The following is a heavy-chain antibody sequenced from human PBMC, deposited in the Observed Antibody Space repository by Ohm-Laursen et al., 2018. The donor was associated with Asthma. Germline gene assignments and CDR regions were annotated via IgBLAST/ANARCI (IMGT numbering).Heavy chain of an antibody. V-gene: IGHV3-30*19. Sequence: SLRLSCAASGFTFSSYGMHWVRQAPGKGLEWVAVIWYDGSNKYYADSVKGRFTISRDNSKNTLYLQMNCLRAEDTAVYYCARGGVPYGDYATYYYYYGMDVWGQGTTVTVSS. J-gene: IGHJ6*02. CDR1: GFTFSSYG. CDR2: IWYDGSNK. D-gene: IGHD4-17*01. CDR3: ARGGVPYGDYATYYYYYGMDV.